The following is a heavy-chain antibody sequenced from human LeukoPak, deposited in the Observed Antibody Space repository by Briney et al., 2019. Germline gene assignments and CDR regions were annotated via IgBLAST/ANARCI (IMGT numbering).Heavy chain of an antibody. CDR1: GFTCRTYW. J-gene: IGHJ4*02. V-gene: IGHV3-7*01. CDR3: AGGCGWIFDY. D-gene: IGHD6-19*01. CDR2: TMQDGIEK. Sequence: PGGSLRLSCAASGFTCRTYWINWVRQAPGKGLEWVANTMQDGIEKNYVGSVKGRFTISKDNTKNSLYLQLNSLRAEDTAVYYCAGGCGWIFDYWGQGPLVTVSS.